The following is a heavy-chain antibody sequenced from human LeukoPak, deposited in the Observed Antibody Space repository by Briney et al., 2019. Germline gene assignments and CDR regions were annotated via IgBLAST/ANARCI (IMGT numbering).Heavy chain of an antibody. CDR3: ARRASSSFYYYGMDV. CDR1: GFTFSSYS. D-gene: IGHD6-13*01. V-gene: IGHV3-21*04. J-gene: IGHJ6*02. Sequence: GGSLRLSCAASGFTFSSYSMNWVRQAPGKGLEWVSSISSSSSYIYYADSVKGRFTISRDNAKNSLYLQMNSLRAEDTAVYYCARRASSSFYYYGMDVWGQGTTVTVSS. CDR2: ISSSSSYI.